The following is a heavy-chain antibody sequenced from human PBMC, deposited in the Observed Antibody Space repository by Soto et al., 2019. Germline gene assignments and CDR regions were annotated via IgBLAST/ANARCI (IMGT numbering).Heavy chain of an antibody. Sequence: EVQLLESGGGLVQPGESLRLSCAASGFIFSDYAMTWVRQAPGKGLEWVSGISGSGESIYYADSVEGRFTISRDNSKNTLYLQMNSRRGEDTAGYYWARERHGSDGYTYDFYTLAVGGQGTTVTVSS. V-gene: IGHV3-23*01. CDR3: ARERHGSDGYTYDFYTLAV. D-gene: IGHD1-1*01. J-gene: IGHJ6*02. CDR2: ISGSGESI. CDR1: GFIFSDYA.